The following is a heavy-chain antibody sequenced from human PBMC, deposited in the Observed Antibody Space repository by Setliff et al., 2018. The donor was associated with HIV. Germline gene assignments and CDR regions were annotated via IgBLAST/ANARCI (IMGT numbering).Heavy chain of an antibody. J-gene: IGHJ2*01. V-gene: IGHV4-4*07. D-gene: IGHD6-19*01. Sequence: PSETLSLTCTVSGGSISSHYWSWIRQPPGQTLQWLGHVAADGSTNYNPSFRSRVTMSGDTSKNQFSLKLSSVTAADTAVYYCARGLSSGWYGYWYFDLWGRGTLVTVSS. CDR2: VAADGST. CDR3: ARGLSSGWYGYWYFDL. CDR1: GGSISSHY.